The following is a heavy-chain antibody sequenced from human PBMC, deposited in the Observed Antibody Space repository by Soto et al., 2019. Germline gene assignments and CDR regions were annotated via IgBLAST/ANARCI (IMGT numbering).Heavy chain of an antibody. D-gene: IGHD1-1*01. Sequence: SVTLSLPCAASGGSLSAYYWPWIRQSPGRGLEWIGEIPASGSTYYNPSIRSRVTIARDTSKNQFSLKLTTMTAADTAIYSGARGTDQYKWVNDWGHGTTVTVSS. CDR3: ARGTDQYKWVND. CDR2: IPASGST. V-gene: IGHV4-34*01. CDR1: GGSLSAYY. J-gene: IGHJ6*02.